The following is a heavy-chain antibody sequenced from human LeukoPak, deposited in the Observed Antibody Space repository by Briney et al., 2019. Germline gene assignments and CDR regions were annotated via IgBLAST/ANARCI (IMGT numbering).Heavy chain of an antibody. D-gene: IGHD2-15*01. CDR1: GGSFSGCY. J-gene: IGHJ4*02. CDR2: INHSGST. CDR3: ARDGGVVAASIGILDY. V-gene: IGHV4-34*01. Sequence: SQTLSLTCAVYGGSFSGCYWSWIRQPPGKGLEWIGEINHSGSTNYNPSLKRRVTLPVDTSKNQFSLKLSSVAAADTAVYYCARDGGVVAASIGILDYWGQGTLVTVSS.